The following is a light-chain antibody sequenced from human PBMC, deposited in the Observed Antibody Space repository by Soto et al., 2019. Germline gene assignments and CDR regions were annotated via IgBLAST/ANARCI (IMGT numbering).Light chain of an antibody. CDR2: HAS. Sequence: EIVLTQSPATLSLSPGESATLSCRASQSVSSYLAWYQHKPGQAPRLLIYHASNRATGIPARFSGSGSGTDFTLTISSLEPEDFAVYYCQQRSNWITFGQGTRLEI. CDR3: QQRSNWIT. J-gene: IGKJ5*01. CDR1: QSVSSY. V-gene: IGKV3-11*01.